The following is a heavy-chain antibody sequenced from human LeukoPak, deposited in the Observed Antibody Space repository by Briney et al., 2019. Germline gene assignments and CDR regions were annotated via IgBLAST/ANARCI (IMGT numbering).Heavy chain of an antibody. CDR2: INPNSGGT. V-gene: IGHV1-2*02. J-gene: IGHJ6*03. Sequence: ASVTVSLKCTGYTFTCCYLHWVGQARCQGQEWVGWINPNSGGTNYAQKFQGRVTMTRDTSISTVYMELSRLRSDDTAVYYCGSSIVETFMDVWGKGTTVTVSS. D-gene: IGHD2-15*01. CDR1: GYTFTCCY. CDR3: GSSIVETFMDV.